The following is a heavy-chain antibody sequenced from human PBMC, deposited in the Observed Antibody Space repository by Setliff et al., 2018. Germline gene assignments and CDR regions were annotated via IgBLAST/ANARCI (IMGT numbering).Heavy chain of an antibody. D-gene: IGHD3-10*01. CDR3: AKNGFGVVALGVNNWFDP. V-gene: IGHV4-38-2*02. CDR1: GYFISSGYH. Sequence: SETLSLTCTVSGYFISSGYHWGWIRQPPGKGLEWIGSISHTGNTIYKSSLQSRVTISVDTSKNQFSLTLSSVTAADTAVYYCAKNGFGVVALGVNNWFDPWGQGTLVTVSS. J-gene: IGHJ5*02. CDR2: ISHTGNT.